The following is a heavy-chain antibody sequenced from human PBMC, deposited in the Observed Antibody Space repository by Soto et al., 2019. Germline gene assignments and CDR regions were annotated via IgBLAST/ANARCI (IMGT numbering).Heavy chain of an antibody. V-gene: IGHV1-2*02. Sequence: XSVKVSYKASGYTFTCYYMHWVRQAPGQGLEWMGWINPNSGGTNYSQKFQGRVTMTRDTSISTAYMELSRLRSDDTAVYYCARVRNTVTTFDAFDIWGHGTMVTVSS. CDR3: ARVRNTVTTFDAFDI. D-gene: IGHD4-17*01. CDR2: INPNSGGT. J-gene: IGHJ3*02. CDR1: GYTFTCYY.